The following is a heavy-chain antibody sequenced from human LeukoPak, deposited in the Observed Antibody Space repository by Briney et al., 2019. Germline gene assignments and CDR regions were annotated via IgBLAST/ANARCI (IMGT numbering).Heavy chain of an antibody. J-gene: IGHJ6*02. CDR2: IDYSGSA. Sequence: SETLSLTCTVSGGSISTFYWSWVRQPPGKGLEYIGYIDYSGSANYNPSLKSRVTISVDTSKNQFSLKLSSVTAADTAIYYCARWWYLDVWGQGTTVTVSS. V-gene: IGHV4-59*01. CDR3: ARWWYLDV. D-gene: IGHD2-15*01. CDR1: GGSISTFY.